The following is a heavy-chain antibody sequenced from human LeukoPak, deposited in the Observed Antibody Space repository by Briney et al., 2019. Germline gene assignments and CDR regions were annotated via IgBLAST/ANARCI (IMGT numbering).Heavy chain of an antibody. J-gene: IGHJ3*02. D-gene: IGHD3-3*01. CDR2: IYHSGST. CDR3: ARSPGGKAIPFSGVLRFLEWLYRNAFDI. Sequence: SETLSLTCTVSGYSISSGYYWGWIRQPPGKALEWIGSIYHSGSTYYNPSLKSRVTISVDTSKNQFSLKLSSVTAADTAVYYCARSPGGKAIPFSGVLRFLEWLYRNAFDIWGQGTMVTVSS. CDR1: GYSISSGYY. V-gene: IGHV4-38-2*02.